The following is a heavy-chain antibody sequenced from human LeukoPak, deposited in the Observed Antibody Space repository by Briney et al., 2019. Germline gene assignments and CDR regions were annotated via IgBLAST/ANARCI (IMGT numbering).Heavy chain of an antibody. J-gene: IGHJ4*02. D-gene: IGHD1-26*01. Sequence: SETLSLTCAVSGYSISSGYYWGWIRQPPGKRLEWIGSIYHSGSTYYNPSLKSRVTISVDTSKNQFSLNLSSASAADTAVYYCARSSGSYVFDYWGQGTLVTVSS. CDR3: ARSSGSYVFDY. CDR1: GYSISSGYY. V-gene: IGHV4-38-2*01. CDR2: IYHSGST.